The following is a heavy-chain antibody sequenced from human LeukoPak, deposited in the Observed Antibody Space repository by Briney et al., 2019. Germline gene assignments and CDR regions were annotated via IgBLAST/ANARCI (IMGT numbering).Heavy chain of an antibody. Sequence: SETLSLTCAVSDVSFTNYYWTWIRQSPGKGLEWLGEISHTGNTHYNPSLKSRVTISVDTSKNQFSLKLSSVTAADTAVHYCARSIAAAGVFDYWGQGTLVTVSS. J-gene: IGHJ4*02. CDR1: DVSFTNYY. CDR3: ARSIAAAGVFDY. V-gene: IGHV4-34*01. CDR2: ISHTGNT. D-gene: IGHD6-13*01.